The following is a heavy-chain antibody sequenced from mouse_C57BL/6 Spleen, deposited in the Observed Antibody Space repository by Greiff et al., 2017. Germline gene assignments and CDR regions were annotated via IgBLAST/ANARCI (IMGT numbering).Heavy chain of an antibody. Sequence: VQLQESGPELVKPGASVKISCKASGYAFSSSWMNWVKQRPGKGLEWIGRIYPGDGDTNYNGKFKGKATLTADKSSSTAYMQLSSLTSEDSAVYFCARSVYYYAMDYWGQGTSVTVSS. CDR3: ARSVYYYAMDY. CDR2: IYPGDGDT. CDR1: GYAFSSSW. J-gene: IGHJ4*01. V-gene: IGHV1-82*01. D-gene: IGHD1-1*01.